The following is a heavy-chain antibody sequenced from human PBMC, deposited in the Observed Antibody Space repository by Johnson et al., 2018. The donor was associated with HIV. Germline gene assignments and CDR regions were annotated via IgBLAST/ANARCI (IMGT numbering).Heavy chain of an antibody. J-gene: IGHJ3*02. Sequence: VQLVETGGGLIQPGGSLRLSCAASGFTVSSTYMSWVRQAPGKGLEWVSAIYSGGSTYYADSVKGRFTISRDNSQNTLDLQMNSLRAEDTAVYYCARDSDISLGVAGAFDIWGQGTMVTVSA. CDR1: GFTVSSTY. V-gene: IGHV3-53*02. D-gene: IGHD3-9*01. CDR3: ARDSDISLGVAGAFDI. CDR2: IYSGGST.